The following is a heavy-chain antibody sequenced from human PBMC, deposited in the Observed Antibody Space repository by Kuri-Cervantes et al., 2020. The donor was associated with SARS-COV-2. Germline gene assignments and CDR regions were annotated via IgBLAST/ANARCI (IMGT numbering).Heavy chain of an antibody. J-gene: IGHJ4*02. D-gene: IGHD3-22*01. CDR3: ARDPREYYYDSSGTIRTEESYFDY. Sequence: ASVKVSCKASGYTFTDYYIHWVRQAPGQGLEWMGWINTKTGDTKYAQKFQGRVTMTRDTSISTAYMELSRLRSDDTAVYYCARDPREYYYDSSGTIRTEESYFDYWGQGTLVTVSS. V-gene: IGHV1-2*02. CDR2: INTKTGDT. CDR1: GYTFTDYY.